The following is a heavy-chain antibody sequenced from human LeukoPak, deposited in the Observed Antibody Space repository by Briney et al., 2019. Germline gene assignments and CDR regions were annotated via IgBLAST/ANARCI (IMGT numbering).Heavy chain of an antibody. CDR2: INPSGGST. J-gene: IGHJ6*02. Sequence: ASVKVSCTASGYTFTSYYMHWVRQAPGQGLEWMGIINPSGGSTSYAQKFQGRVTMTRDTSPSTVYMELSSLRSEDTAVYYCARDQTTAPYYYGMDVWGQGTTVTVSS. D-gene: IGHD1-1*01. CDR1: GYTFTSYY. CDR3: ARDQTTAPYYYGMDV. V-gene: IGHV1-46*01.